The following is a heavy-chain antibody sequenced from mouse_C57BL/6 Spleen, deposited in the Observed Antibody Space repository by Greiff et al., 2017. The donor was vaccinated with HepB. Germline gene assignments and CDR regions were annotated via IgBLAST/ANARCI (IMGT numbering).Heavy chain of an antibody. V-gene: IGHV3-6*01. CDR1: GYSITSGYY. J-gene: IGHJ3*01. Sequence: VQLKESGPGLVKPSQSLSLTCSVTGYSITSGYYWNWIRQFPGNKLEWMGYISYDGSNNYNPSLKNRISITRDTSKNQFFLKLNSVTTEDTATYYCARQNYGNYPAWFAYWGQGTLVTVSA. CDR3: ARQNYGNYPAWFAY. CDR2: ISYDGSN. D-gene: IGHD2-1*01.